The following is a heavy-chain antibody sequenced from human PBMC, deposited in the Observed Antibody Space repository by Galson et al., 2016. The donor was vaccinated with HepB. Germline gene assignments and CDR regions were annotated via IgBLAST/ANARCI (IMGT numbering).Heavy chain of an antibody. J-gene: IGHJ6*02. CDR2: ISGSGDTT. CDR3: ARDGRRGYDMDV. Sequence: SLRLSCAGTGFTFSTYAMSWVRQAPGKRLEWVSAISGSGDTTYYADSVKGRFSISRDNSKNTLYLQMNSLRDEDTAVYYCARDGRRGYDMDVWGQGTTVTVSS. V-gene: IGHV3-23*01. CDR1: GFTFSTYA.